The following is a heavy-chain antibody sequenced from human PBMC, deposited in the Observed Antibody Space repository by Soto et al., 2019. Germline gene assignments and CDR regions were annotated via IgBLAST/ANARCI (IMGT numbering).Heavy chain of an antibody. J-gene: IGHJ4*02. CDR1: GFTFSNYW. CDR2: IKPDGTEK. V-gene: IGHV3-7*01. D-gene: IGHD5-12*01. CDR3: ARDGTVLVAKINIFDY. Sequence: EVQLEEYGGGLVQPGGSLRLSCVISGFTFSNYWMTWVRQAPGKGLEWVANIKPDGTEKYYVDSVKGRFTISRDNAKNSLFLQMNSLRAEDTAVYYCARDGTVLVAKINIFDYWGQGTPVTVSS.